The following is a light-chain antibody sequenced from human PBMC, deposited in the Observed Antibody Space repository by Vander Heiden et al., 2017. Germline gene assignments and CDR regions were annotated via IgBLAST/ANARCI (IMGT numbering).Light chain of an antibody. CDR3: QTWGDGSRV. J-gene: IGLJ1*01. Sequence: HRVLPQSPSASASLRASVKLTCTLSRGHSSRPNAWHQQQSEKGPRYLMKVNIDDSPSKGDGIPDRFSGSSSGAERYLSISSLQSEDEADYYCQTWGDGSRVFGTGTKVTVL. V-gene: IGLV4-69*01. CDR1: RGHSSRP. CDR2: VNIDDSP.